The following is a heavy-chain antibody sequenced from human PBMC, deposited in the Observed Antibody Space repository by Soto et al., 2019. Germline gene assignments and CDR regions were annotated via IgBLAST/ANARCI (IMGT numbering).Heavy chain of an antibody. CDR2: ISGSGGST. CDR1: GFTFSSYA. D-gene: IGHD1-7*01. J-gene: IGHJ4*02. CDR3: AKDRRGYNWNYVGSPHFDY. V-gene: IGHV3-23*01. Sequence: EVQLLESGGGLVQPGGSLRLSCAASGFTFSSYAMSWVRQAPGKGLEWVSAISGSGGSTYYADSVKGRFTISRDNSKNTLYLQMNSLRAEDTAVYYCAKDRRGYNWNYVGSPHFDYWGQGTLVTVSS.